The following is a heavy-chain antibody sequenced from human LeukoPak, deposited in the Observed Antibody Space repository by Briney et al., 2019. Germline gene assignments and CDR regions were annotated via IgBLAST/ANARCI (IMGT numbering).Heavy chain of an antibody. CDR3: ARGDAYCSGGSCHSGNFDQ. CDR1: GYTSTSYG. CDR2: ISGYSGNT. Sequence: GASVKVSCKASGYTSTSYGISWVRQAPGQGLEWMGWISGYSGNTNYAQKLQGRVTMTTDTSTSTAYMELRSLRSDDTAVYYCARGDAYCSGGSCHSGNFDQWGQGTLVTVSS. V-gene: IGHV1-18*04. D-gene: IGHD2-15*01. J-gene: IGHJ4*02.